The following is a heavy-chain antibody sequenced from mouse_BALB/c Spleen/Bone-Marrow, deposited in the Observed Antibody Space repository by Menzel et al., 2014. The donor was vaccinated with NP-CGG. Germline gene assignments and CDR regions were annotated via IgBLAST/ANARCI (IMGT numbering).Heavy chain of an antibody. CDR2: IDPENGDT. CDR3: NRYGWYFDV. Sequence: VQLQQSGAELVRSGASVKLSCTASGFNIKDYYMHWVKQRPEQGLEWIGWIDPENGDTEYAPKFQGKATMTADTSSNTAYLQLSSLTSEDTAVYYCNRYGWYFDVWGAGTTVTVSS. V-gene: IGHV14-4*02. D-gene: IGHD2-14*01. J-gene: IGHJ1*01. CDR1: GFNIKDYY.